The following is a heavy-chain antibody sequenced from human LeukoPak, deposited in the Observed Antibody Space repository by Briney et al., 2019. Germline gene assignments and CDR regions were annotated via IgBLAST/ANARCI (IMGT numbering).Heavy chain of an antibody. Sequence: GGSLKLSCAASGFTFSGSAMPWVRQASGKGLEWVGRIRSKANSYATAYAASVKGRFTISRDDSKNTAYLQMNSLKTEDTAVYYCTSRGGFDYWGQGTLVTVSS. D-gene: IGHD3-16*01. CDR2: IRSKANSYAT. CDR3: TSRGGFDY. J-gene: IGHJ4*02. V-gene: IGHV3-73*01. CDR1: GFTFSGSA.